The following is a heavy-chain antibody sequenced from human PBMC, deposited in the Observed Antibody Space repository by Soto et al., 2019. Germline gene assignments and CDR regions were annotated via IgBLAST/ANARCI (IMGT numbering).Heavy chain of an antibody. CDR2: ISNTGST. CDR3: ASNAYNSTWYGDY. J-gene: IGHJ4*02. CDR1: GATISRGGYY. D-gene: IGHD6-13*01. V-gene: IGHV4-31*03. Sequence: QVQLQESGPRLVKPSQTLSLTCTVSGATISRGGYYWSWIRQHPGKGLEWIGFISNTGSTYYTPSLKSRVSISVDASHNQFSLSLGSVTAADTAVYYCASNAYNSTWYGDYWGQGTLVTVSS.